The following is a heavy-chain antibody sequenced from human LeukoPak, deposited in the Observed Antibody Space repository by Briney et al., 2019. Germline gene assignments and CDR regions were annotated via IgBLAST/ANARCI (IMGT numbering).Heavy chain of an antibody. V-gene: IGHV4-39*01. CDR3: ARRRRDVVVPAAIGGAFDI. J-gene: IGHJ3*02. Sequence: SETLSLTCTVSGGSISSSSYYWGWIRQPPGKGLEWIGSIYYSGSIYYNPSLKSRVTISVDTSKDQFSLKLSSVTAADTAVYYCARRRRDVVVPAAIGGAFDIWGQGTMVTVSS. CDR2: IYYSGSI. D-gene: IGHD2-2*01. CDR1: GGSISSSSYY.